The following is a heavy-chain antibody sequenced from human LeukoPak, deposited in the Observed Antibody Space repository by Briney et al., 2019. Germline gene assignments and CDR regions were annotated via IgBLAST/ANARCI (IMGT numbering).Heavy chain of an antibody. V-gene: IGHV3-23*01. CDR1: GFTFSSYA. CDR2: VRGSGGSA. Sequence: GGSLRLSCAASGFTFSSYAMSWVRQALGKGLDWVSTVRGSGGSAYYADSVKGRFTISRDNSKNTLYLQMNSLRAEDTAVYYCAKDQGYSGYDEDYYFDYWGQGTLVTVSS. CDR3: AKDQGYSGYDEDYYFDY. J-gene: IGHJ4*02. D-gene: IGHD5-12*01.